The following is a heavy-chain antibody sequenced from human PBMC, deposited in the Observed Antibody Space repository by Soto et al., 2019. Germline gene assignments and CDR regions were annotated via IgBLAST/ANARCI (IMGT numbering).Heavy chain of an antibody. CDR1: GYTFTSYY. V-gene: IGHV1-46*03. Sequence: QVQLVQSGAEVKKPGASVTVSCKASGYTFTSYYIHWVRQAPGQGLAWMGIINPSGGSTSYAQKFQGRVTMTRDTSTSTVYMEVSGLRSADTAVYYCARDQEPSTLYYDYYYMDVWGKGTTVTVSS. CDR2: INPSGGST. J-gene: IGHJ6*03. CDR3: ARDQEPSTLYYDYYYMDV.